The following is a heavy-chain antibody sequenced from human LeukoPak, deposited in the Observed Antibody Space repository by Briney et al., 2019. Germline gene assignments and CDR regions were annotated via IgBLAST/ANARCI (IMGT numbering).Heavy chain of an antibody. D-gene: IGHD6-19*01. CDR3: ARDYSTGWHYFDN. Sequence: SCKASGYTFTSYAMHWVRQAPGKGLEWVALISYDGGKKYHADSVKGRFTISRDNSKNTLYLQMNSLRAEDTAVYYCARDYSTGWHYFDNWGQGTLVTVSS. CDR2: ISYDGGKK. J-gene: IGHJ4*02. CDR1: GYTFTSYA. V-gene: IGHV3-30*04.